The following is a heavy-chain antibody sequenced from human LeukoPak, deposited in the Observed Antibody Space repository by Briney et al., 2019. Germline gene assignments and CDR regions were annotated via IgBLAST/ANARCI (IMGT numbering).Heavy chain of an antibody. Sequence: GGSLRLSCAASGFTFSSYAMHWVRQAPGKGLEWVAVISYDGSNKYYADSVKGRFTISRDNSKNTLYLQMNSLRAEDTAVYYCAREPDYDYVWGSYRPAGGHCFDYWGQGTLVTVSS. J-gene: IGHJ4*02. CDR3: AREPDYDYVWGSYRPAGGHCFDY. CDR1: GFTFSSYA. CDR2: ISYDGSNK. V-gene: IGHV3-30-3*01. D-gene: IGHD3-16*02.